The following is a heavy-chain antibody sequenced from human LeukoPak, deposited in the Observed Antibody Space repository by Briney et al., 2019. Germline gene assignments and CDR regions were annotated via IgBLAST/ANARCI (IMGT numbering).Heavy chain of an antibody. V-gene: IGHV1-2*04. CDR1: GYTFTGYY. CDR2: INPNSGGT. Sequence: GASVKVSCKASGYTFTGYYMHWVRQAPGQGLEWMGWINPNSGGTNYAQKFQGWVTMTRDTSISTAYMELSRLRSDDTAVYYCARTYYYDSSGYYLPKGWFDPWGQGTLVTVSS. CDR3: ARTYYYDSSGYYLPKGWFDP. D-gene: IGHD3-22*01. J-gene: IGHJ5*02.